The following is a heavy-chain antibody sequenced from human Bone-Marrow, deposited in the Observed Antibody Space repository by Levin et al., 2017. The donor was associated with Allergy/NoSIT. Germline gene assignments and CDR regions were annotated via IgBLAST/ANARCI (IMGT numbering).Heavy chain of an antibody. CDR2: IYIGDSET. J-gene: IGHJ2*01. D-gene: IGHD3-10*01. CDR3: SRLPGVGNSGGYFDL. Sequence: GESLKISCQGSGYNFADHWIGWVRQMPGKGLEYMGVIYIGDSETRYSPSFQGQVTISADRATSTAFLQWSSLKASDTAMYYCSRLPGVGNSGGYFDLWGRGTLVTVSS. CDR1: GYNFADHW. V-gene: IGHV5-51*01.